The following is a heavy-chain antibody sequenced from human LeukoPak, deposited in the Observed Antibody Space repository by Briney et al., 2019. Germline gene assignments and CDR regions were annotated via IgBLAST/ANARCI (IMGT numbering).Heavy chain of an antibody. CDR1: GFTFSSYG. V-gene: IGHV3-30*18. J-gene: IGHJ4*02. CDR3: AKGVIGWGYYFDY. D-gene: IGHD2/OR15-2a*01. Sequence: EGSLRLSCAASGFTFSSYGMHWVRQAPGKGLEWVAVISYDGSNKYYADSVKGRFTISRDNSKNTLYLQMNSLRAEDTAVYYCAKGVIGWGYYFDYWGQGTLVTVSS. CDR2: ISYDGSNK.